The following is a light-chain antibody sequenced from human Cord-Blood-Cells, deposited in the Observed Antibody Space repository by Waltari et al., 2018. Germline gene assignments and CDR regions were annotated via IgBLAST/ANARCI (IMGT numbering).Light chain of an antibody. Sequence: QSALTQPASVSGSPGQSITISCTGTSSDVGSYNLVSWYQQHPGKAPKLMIYEGRKRPSGVSNRFSGSKSGNTASLTISGLQAEDEADYYCCSYAGVFGGGTKLTVL. CDR1: SSDVGSYNL. CDR2: EGR. V-gene: IGLV2-23*01. CDR3: CSYAGV. J-gene: IGLJ3*02.